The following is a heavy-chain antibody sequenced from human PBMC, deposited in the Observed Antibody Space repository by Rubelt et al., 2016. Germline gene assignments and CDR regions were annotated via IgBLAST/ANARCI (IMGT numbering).Heavy chain of an antibody. CDR2: ISYDGSNK. Sequence: FTFSSYALHWVRQAPGKGLEWVALISYDGSNKYYADSVKGRFTISRDNSENTLYLQMNSLRADDTALYFCARDGGGWLQFIGSFDWGQGTLVTVSS. D-gene: IGHD5-24*01. CDR1: FTFSSYA. V-gene: IGHV3-30*04. J-gene: IGHJ4*02. CDR3: ARDGGGWLQFIGSFD.